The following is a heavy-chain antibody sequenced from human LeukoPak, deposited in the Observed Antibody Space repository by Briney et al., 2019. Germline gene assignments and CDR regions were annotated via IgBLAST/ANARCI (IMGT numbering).Heavy chain of an antibody. CDR2: ISGSGGST. D-gene: IGHD6-6*01. CDR3: ARDLIAARPYYFDY. J-gene: IGHJ4*02. Sequence: PGGSLRLSCAASGFTFSSYDMHWVRQAPGKGLEWVSAISGSGGSTYYADSVKGRFTISRDNAKNSLYLQMNSLRAEDTAVYYCARDLIAARPYYFDYWGQGTLVTVSS. V-gene: IGHV3-23*01. CDR1: GFTFSSYD.